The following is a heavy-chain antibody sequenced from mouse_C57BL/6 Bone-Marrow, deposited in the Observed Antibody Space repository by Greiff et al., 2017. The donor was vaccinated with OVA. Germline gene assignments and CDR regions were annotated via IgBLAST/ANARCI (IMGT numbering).Heavy chain of an antibody. CDR2: INPSNGGT. CDR1: GYTFTSYW. CDR3: ARDYYGSSYVWYFDV. Sequence: QVQLQQPGTDLVKPGASVKLSCKASGYTFTSYWMHWVKQRPGQGLEWIGNINPSNGGTNYNEKFKSKATLTVDKSSSTAYMQLSSLTSEDSAVYYCARDYYGSSYVWYFDVWGTGTTVTVSS. D-gene: IGHD1-1*01. V-gene: IGHV1-53*01. J-gene: IGHJ1*03.